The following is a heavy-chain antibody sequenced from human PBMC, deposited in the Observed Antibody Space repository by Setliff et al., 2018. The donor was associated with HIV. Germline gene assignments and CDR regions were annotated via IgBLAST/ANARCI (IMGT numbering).Heavy chain of an antibody. D-gene: IGHD3-22*01. J-gene: IGHJ4*02. CDR2: INPDTGGT. V-gene: IGHV1-2*02. CDR3: VRAPYYYDNSGYYYD. CDR1: GYTFTAYY. Sequence: ASVKVSCKTSGYTFTAYYLHWVRQAPGQGLEWVGWINPDTGGTTTAQRFQGRVTMTRDTSINTVYMELTRLRSDDTAVYYCVRAPYYYDNSGYYYDWGQGTRVTVSS.